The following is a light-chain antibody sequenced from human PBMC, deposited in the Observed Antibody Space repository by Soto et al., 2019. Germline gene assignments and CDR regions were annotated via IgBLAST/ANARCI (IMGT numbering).Light chain of an antibody. CDR2: DAS. CDR1: QNVSSY. J-gene: IGKJ4*01. CDR3: QQRSNGLT. V-gene: IGKV3-11*01. Sequence: EIVLTQSPATLSLSPGERATLSCRASQNVSSYLAWYQQKPGQTPRLLIFDASNRATGIPARFSGSGSGTDFTLTIRSLEPEDFAVYYCQQRSNGLTFGGGTKVEIK.